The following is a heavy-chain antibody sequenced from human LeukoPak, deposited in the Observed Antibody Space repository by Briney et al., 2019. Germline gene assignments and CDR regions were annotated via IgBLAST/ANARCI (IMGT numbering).Heavy chain of an antibody. J-gene: IGHJ4*02. CDR1: GYTLTELS. CDR2: FDPEDGEA. V-gene: IGHV1-24*01. CDR3: ATEGKMVRGVYTDY. D-gene: IGHD3-10*01. Sequence: ASVKVSCKVSGYTLTELSMHWVRQAPGKGLEWMGRFDPEDGEAIYAQKFQGRVTMTADTSTDTVYMELSSLRSEDTAVYYCATEGKMVRGVYTDYWGQGTLVTVSS.